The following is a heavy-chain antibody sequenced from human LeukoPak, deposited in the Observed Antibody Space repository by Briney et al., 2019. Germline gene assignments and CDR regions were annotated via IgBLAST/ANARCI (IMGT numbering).Heavy chain of an antibody. CDR3: ARAQYSYGFGLPPFDI. V-gene: IGHV3-66*01. CDR1: GFTVSSNY. J-gene: IGHJ3*02. CDR2: IYSGGST. D-gene: IGHD5-18*01. Sequence: VQPGGSLRLSCAASGFTVSSNYMSWVRQAPGKGLEWVSVIYSGGSTYYADSVKGRFTISRDNSKNTLHLQMNSLRAEDTAVYYCARAQYSYGFGLPPFDIWGQGTMVTVSS.